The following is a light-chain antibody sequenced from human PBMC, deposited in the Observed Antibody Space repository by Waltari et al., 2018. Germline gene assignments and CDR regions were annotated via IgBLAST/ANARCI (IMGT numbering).Light chain of an antibody. J-gene: IGLJ3*02. CDR2: GNK. V-gene: IGLV1-47*01. CDR1: RSNLGSNY. CDR3: AAWDDSLSGRV. Sequence: QSVLTQPPSASGTPGPRVTISCSGSRSNLGSNYVYWYQQLPGTAPKLLNYGNKQRPSGGPDRFSGSKSGTSASLAISGLRSEDEADYYCAAWDDSLSGRVFGGGTKLTVL.